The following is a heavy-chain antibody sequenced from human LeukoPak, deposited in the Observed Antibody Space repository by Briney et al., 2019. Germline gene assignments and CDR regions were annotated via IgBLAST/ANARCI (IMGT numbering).Heavy chain of an antibody. Sequence: GASVKVSCKASGYTFTSYGISWVRQAPGQGLEWMGWISAYNGNTNYAQKLQGRVTMTTDTSTSTAYMELRSLRSDDTAVYYCARGYYYDSSGYLPPFHWGQGTLVTVSS. D-gene: IGHD3-22*01. CDR1: GYTFTSYG. CDR2: ISAYNGNT. V-gene: IGHV1-18*01. J-gene: IGHJ4*02. CDR3: ARGYYYDSSGYLPPFH.